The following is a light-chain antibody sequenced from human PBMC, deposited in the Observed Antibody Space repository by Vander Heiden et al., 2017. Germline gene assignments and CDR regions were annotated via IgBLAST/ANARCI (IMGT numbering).Light chain of an antibody. CDR2: SAS. Sequence: DIQMTQSPSSLSASVGDRVTITCRASRSIYGFLNWYQQKPGKAPKLLMSSASTLQSGGPSRFSGSGSGTDFTLTISSLQPEDFGTCYCQQSYTVPFTFGQGTRLESK. V-gene: IGKV1-39*01. CDR1: RSIYGF. CDR3: QQSYTVPFT. J-gene: IGKJ5*01.